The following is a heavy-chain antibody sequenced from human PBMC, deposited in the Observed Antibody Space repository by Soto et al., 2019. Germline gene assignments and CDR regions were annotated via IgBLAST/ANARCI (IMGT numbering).Heavy chain of an antibody. CDR1: GYTFTSYA. V-gene: IGHV1-3*01. D-gene: IGHD3-9*01. J-gene: IGHJ4*02. Sequence: ASVKVSCKASGYTFTSYAMHWVRQAPGQRLEWMGWINAGNGNTKYSQKFQGRVTITRDTSASTAYMELSSLRSEDTAVYYCARDRTLLRYFDWHLDYWGQGTLVTVSS. CDR3: ARDRTLLRYFDWHLDY. CDR2: INAGNGNT.